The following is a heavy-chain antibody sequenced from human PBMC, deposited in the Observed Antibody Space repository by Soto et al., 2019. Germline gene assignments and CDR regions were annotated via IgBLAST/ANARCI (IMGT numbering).Heavy chain of an antibody. J-gene: IGHJ5*02. Sequence: SETLSLTCTVSGGSISSGDYYWSWIRQPPRKGLEWIGYIYYSGSTYYNPSLKSRVTISVDTSKNQFSLKLSSVTAADTAVYYCARGIAAAGIWGWNWFDPWGQGTLVTVSS. CDR3: ARGIAAAGIWGWNWFDP. D-gene: IGHD6-13*01. CDR2: IYYSGST. V-gene: IGHV4-30-4*01. CDR1: GGSISSGDYY.